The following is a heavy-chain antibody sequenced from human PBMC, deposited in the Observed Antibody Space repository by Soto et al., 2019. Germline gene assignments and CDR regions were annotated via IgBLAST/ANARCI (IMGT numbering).Heavy chain of an antibody. Sequence: PVGSLRLSCTASGFTSGDYAMSWVRQAPGKGLEWVGFIRSKAYGGTTEYAASVKGRFTISRDDSKSIAYLQMNSLKTEDTAVYYCTRVGEVDFWSGYFDYWGQGTLVTVSS. CDR3: TRVGEVDFWSGYFDY. V-gene: IGHV3-49*04. J-gene: IGHJ4*02. D-gene: IGHD3-3*01. CDR2: IRSKAYGGTT. CDR1: GFTSGDYA.